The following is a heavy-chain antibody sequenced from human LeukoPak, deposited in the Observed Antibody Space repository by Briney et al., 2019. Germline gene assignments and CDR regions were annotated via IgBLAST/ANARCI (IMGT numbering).Heavy chain of an antibody. CDR2: IYHSGNT. V-gene: IGHV4-38-2*02. CDR3: ARSRGNYGQYYFDY. Sequence: SETLSLTCTVSGYSISSDYYWGWIRQPPGKGLECIGIIYHSGNTYYNPSLKSRVTISVDTSKNQFSLRLSSVTAADTAVYYCARSRGNYGQYYFDYWGQGTLVTVSS. CDR1: GYSISSDYY. J-gene: IGHJ4*02. D-gene: IGHD1-7*01.